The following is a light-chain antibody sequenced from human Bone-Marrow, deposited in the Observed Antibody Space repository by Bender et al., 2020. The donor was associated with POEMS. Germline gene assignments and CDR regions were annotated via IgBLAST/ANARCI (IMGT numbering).Light chain of an antibody. Sequence: QSALTQPASVSGSPGQSITISCTGTSSDVGGYNYVSWYQHYPGKAPELIIYDVNKRPSGVPDRFSGSKSGNTASLTISGLQAEDEADYTCCSYAGTYVVFGGGTKLTVL. J-gene: IGLJ2*01. CDR2: DVN. V-gene: IGLV2-11*01. CDR3: CSYAGTYVV. CDR1: SSDVGGYNY.